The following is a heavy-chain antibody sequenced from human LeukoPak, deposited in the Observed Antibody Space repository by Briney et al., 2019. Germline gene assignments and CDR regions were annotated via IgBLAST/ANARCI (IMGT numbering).Heavy chain of an antibody. CDR3: ARDVIASRFLEWLLLDY. V-gene: IGHV1-24*01. CDR1: GYSLTELS. Sequence: ASVKVSCKVSGYSLTELSMHWVRQAPGKGLEWMGGFDPEDGETIYAQKFQGRVTMTTDTSTSTAYMELRSLRSDDTAVYYCARDVIASRFLEWLLLDYWGQGTLVTVSS. D-gene: IGHD3-3*01. J-gene: IGHJ4*02. CDR2: FDPEDGET.